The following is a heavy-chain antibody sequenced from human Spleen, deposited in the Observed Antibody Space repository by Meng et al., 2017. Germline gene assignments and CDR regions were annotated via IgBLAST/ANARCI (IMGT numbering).Heavy chain of an antibody. CDR2: ISYDGSNK. CDR1: GFTFSSYA. J-gene: IGHJ4*02. CDR3: AGSGSGSWGY. D-gene: IGHD3-10*01. Sequence: GGSLRLSCAASGFTFSSYAMHWVRQAPGKGLEWVAVISYDGSNKYYADSVKGRFTISRDNSKNTLYLQMNSLRAEDTAVYYCAGSGSGSWGYWGQGTLVTVSS. V-gene: IGHV3-30*01.